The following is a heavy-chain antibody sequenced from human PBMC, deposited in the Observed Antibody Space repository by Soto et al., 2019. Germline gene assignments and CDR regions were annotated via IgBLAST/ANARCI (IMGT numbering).Heavy chain of an antibody. J-gene: IGHJ4*02. Sequence: GGSLRLYCAASGFTFSSYAMSWVRQAPGKGLEWVSAISGSGGSTYYADSVKGRFTISRDNSKNTLYLQMNSLRAEDTAVYDCAKEPDRTYHSRGWYYLDYWGQGTLVTVSS. V-gene: IGHV3-23*01. CDR2: ISGSGGST. CDR1: GFTFSSYA. D-gene: IGHD6-19*01. CDR3: AKEPDRTYHSRGWYYLDY.